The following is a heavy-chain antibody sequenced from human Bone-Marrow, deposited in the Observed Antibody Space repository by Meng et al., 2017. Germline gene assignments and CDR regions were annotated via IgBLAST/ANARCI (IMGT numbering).Heavy chain of an antibody. CDR2: INSDGSST. CDR1: GFTFSNFG. Sequence: GESLKISCAASGFTFSNFGMHWVRQAPGKGLEWVSRINSDGSSTSYADSVKGRFTISRDNAKNTLYLQMNSLRAEDTAVYYCARDHYYDSSGYYEFDYWGQGTLVTVSS. CDR3: ARDHYYDSSGYYEFDY. V-gene: IGHV3-74*01. D-gene: IGHD3-22*01. J-gene: IGHJ4*02.